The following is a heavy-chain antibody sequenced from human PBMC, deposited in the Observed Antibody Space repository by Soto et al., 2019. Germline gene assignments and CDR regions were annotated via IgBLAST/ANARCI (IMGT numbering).Heavy chain of an antibody. Sequence: QVQLVQSGAEVKKPGASVTVSCKASAYSFTTYHIHWVRQAPGQGLEWMGLINPDAGATNYAQRFQGRLRLTRDTSTSTVYMELRSLTFDDTPVYYCARGDIVLVPASEGNWFDPWGQGTLVTVSS. V-gene: IGHV1-46*01. J-gene: IGHJ5*02. CDR3: ARGDIVLVPASEGNWFDP. CDR2: INPDAGAT. CDR1: AYSFTTYH. D-gene: IGHD2-2*01.